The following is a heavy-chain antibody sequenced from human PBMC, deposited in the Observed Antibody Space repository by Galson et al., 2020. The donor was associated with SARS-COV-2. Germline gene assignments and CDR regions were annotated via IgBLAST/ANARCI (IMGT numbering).Heavy chain of an antibody. Sequence: GGSLRLSCAASGFTFEDYAMHWVRQAPGKGLEWVSGITWNSGTIDYADSVKGRFTISRDNSKNSLYLQMNSLRPEDTALYYCAKDTIHCSGVTCNEPDCWFFDLWGRGTLVTVAS. D-gene: IGHD2-15*01. CDR1: GFTFEDYA. CDR2: ITWNSGTI. V-gene: IGHV3-9*01. CDR3: AKDTIHCSGVTCNEPDCWFFDL. J-gene: IGHJ2*01.